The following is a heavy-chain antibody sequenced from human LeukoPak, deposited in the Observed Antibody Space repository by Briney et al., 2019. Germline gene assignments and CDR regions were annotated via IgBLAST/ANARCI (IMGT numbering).Heavy chain of an antibody. CDR2: ISWNSGSI. D-gene: IGHD4-23*01. J-gene: IGHJ4*02. Sequence: GGSLRLSCAASGFTFDDYAMHWVRQAPGKGLEWVSGISWNSGSIGYADSVKGRFTISRDNAKNSLYLQMNSLRAEDTALYYCAKDIMATLRWLFDYWGQGTLVTVSS. CDR1: GFTFDDYA. V-gene: IGHV3-9*01. CDR3: AKDIMATLRWLFDY.